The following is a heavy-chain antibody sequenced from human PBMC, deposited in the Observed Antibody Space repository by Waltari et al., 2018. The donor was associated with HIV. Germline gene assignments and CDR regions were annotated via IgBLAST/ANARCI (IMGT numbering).Heavy chain of an antibody. CDR1: GGSFSGYY. CDR3: ARGPITFGGSYTRRGFDS. J-gene: IGHJ4*02. V-gene: IGHV4-34*01. D-gene: IGHD3-16*01. CDR2: IKHSGST. Sequence: QVQLQQWGAGLLKPSETLSLTCAVYGGSFSGYYWSWIRQPQGKGLEWIGEIKHSGSTNYNPSLKSRVTISEDTSKNQFSLKLTSVTAADTAVYYCARGPITFGGSYTRRGFDSWGQGTLVTVSS.